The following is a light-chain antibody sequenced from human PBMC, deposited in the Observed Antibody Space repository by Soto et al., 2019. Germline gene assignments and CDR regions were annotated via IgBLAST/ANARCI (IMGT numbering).Light chain of an antibody. CDR3: QQYNKWPPVT. CDR2: GAS. Sequence: EIVMTQSPATLSVSPGERATLSCRASQSVSSNLAWYQQRPGQAPRLLIYGASSRATGIADRFSGSGSETEFTLTISSLQSEDFAVYYCQQYNKWPPVTFGQGTRLEIK. V-gene: IGKV3-15*01. J-gene: IGKJ5*01. CDR1: QSVSSN.